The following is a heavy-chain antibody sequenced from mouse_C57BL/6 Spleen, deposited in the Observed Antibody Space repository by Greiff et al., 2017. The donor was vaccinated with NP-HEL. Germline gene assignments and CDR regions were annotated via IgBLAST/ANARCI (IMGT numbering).Heavy chain of an antibody. Sequence: DVHLVESGAELVKPGASVKLSCTASGFNIKDYYMHWVKQRTEQGLEWIGRIDPEDGETKYAPKFQGKATITADTSSNTAYLQLSSLTSEDTAVYYCARAGITTVVFDYWGQGTTLTVSS. D-gene: IGHD1-1*01. V-gene: IGHV14-2*01. CDR3: ARAGITTVVFDY. CDR2: IDPEDGET. CDR1: GFNIKDYY. J-gene: IGHJ2*01.